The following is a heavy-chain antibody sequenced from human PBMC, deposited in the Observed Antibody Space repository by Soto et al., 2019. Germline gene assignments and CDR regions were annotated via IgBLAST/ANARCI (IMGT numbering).Heavy chain of an antibody. CDR1: GGSISSGDYY. CDR2: IYYSGST. CDR3: ARYCSGGSCYEGRSSLFDY. V-gene: IGHV4-30-4*01. Sequence: QVQLQESGPGLVKPSQTLSLTCTVSGGSISSGDYYWSWIRQPPGKGLEWIGYIYYSGSTYYNPSPKSRVTISVDTSKIQFSLKLSSVTAADTAVYYCARYCSGGSCYEGRSSLFDYWGQGTLVTVSS. J-gene: IGHJ4*02. D-gene: IGHD2-15*01.